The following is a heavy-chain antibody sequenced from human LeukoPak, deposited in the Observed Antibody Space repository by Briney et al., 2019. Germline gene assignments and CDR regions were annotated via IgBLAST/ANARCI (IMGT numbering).Heavy chain of an antibody. CDR2: ISGSGGST. Sequence: GGSLRLSCAASGFTFSSYAMSWVRQAPGKGLEWVSGISGSGGSTYYADSVKGRFTISRDYSKNTLYLQVNSLRAEDTAVYYCANRGVTGDFDYWGQGTLVTVSS. V-gene: IGHV3-23*01. D-gene: IGHD3-10*01. J-gene: IGHJ4*02. CDR1: GFTFSSYA. CDR3: ANRGVTGDFDY.